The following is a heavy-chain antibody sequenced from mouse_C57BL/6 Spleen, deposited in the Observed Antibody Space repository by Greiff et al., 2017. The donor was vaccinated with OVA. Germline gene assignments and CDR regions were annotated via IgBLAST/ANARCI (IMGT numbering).Heavy chain of an antibody. V-gene: IGHV5-17*01. J-gene: IGHJ1*03. CDR1: GFTFSDYG. Sequence: EVKLVESGGGLVKPGGSLKLSCAASGFTFSDYGMHWVRQAPEKGLEWVAYISSGSSTIYYADTVKGRFTISRDNAKNTLFLQMTSLRSEDTAMYYCARDYGSSLRYFDVWGTGTTVTVSS. D-gene: IGHD1-1*01. CDR2: ISSGSSTI. CDR3: ARDYGSSLRYFDV.